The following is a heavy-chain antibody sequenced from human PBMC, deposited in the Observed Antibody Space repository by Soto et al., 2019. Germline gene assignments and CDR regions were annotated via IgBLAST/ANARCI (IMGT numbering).Heavy chain of an antibody. V-gene: IGHV1-69*05. CDR1: GGTFSSYA. CDR2: IIPIFGTA. J-gene: IGHJ6*02. Sequence: SVKVSCKASGGTFSSYAISWVRQAPGQGLEWMGGIIPIFGTANYAQKFQGRVTITRDASTSTACMELSRLRSEDTAVYYCVRENYHYGMDVWGQGTTVTVSS. CDR3: VRENYHYGMDV.